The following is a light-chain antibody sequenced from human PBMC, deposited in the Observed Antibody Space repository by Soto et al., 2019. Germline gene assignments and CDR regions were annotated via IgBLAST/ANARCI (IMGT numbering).Light chain of an antibody. V-gene: IGLV2-18*02. CDR3: RSNTSSSSYV. CDR2: EVS. Sequence: QSALTQPPSVSGSPGQSVTISCTGTSSDVGSYNRVSWYQQPPGTAPKLMIYEVSNRPSGVPDRFSGSKSGNTASLTISGLQAEDEADYYFRSNTSSSSYVFGTGTKLTVL. J-gene: IGLJ1*01. CDR1: SSDVGSYNR.